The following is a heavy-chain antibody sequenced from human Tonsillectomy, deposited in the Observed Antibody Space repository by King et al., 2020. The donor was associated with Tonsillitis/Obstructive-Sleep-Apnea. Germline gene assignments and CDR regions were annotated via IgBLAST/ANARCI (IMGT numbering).Heavy chain of an antibody. CDR1: GFTFSSYG. Sequence: VQLVESGRGVVQPGRSLRLSCAASGFTFSSYGMHWVRQAPGKGLEGVAVISYDGSNKYYADSVKGRFTISRDNSKNMLYLQMNSLRAEDTAVYYAHLSNYDFLSGYHSSYYYYGMDVWGQGTTVTVSS. CDR2: ISYDGSNK. D-gene: IGHD3-3*01. CDR3: HLSNYDFLSGYHSSYYYYGMDV. J-gene: IGHJ6*02. V-gene: IGHV3-30*03.